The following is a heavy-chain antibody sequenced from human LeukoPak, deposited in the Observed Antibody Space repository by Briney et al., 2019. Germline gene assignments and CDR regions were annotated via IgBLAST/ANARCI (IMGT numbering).Heavy chain of an antibody. D-gene: IGHD1-14*01. Sequence: PGGSLGLSCAGPGFPFSSYGMHWVRQAPGKGLGWVAFIRYDGSNKYYADSVKGRFTISRDNSKNTLYLQMNSLRAEDTAVYYCARSGIDAFDIWGQGTMVTVSS. V-gene: IGHV3-30*02. CDR2: IRYDGSNK. CDR3: ARSGIDAFDI. CDR1: GFPFSSYG. J-gene: IGHJ3*02.